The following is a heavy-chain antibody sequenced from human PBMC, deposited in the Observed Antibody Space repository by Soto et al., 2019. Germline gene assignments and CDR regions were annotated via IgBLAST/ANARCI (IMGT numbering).Heavy chain of an antibody. CDR2: INHSGST. Sequence: QVQLQQWGAGLLKPSETLSLTCAVYGGSFTGYYWSWLRQPPGKGPEWIGEINHSGSTKYNPSLENRVTISVDTSKNQYSLRLNSVSAADTAVYYCAGTGCMDLWSQGATVTVSS. CDR3: AGTGCMDL. CDR1: GGSFTGYY. V-gene: IGHV4-34*01. J-gene: IGHJ6*02.